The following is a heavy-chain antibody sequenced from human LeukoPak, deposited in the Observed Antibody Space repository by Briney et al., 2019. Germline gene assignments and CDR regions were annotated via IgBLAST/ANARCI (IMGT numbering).Heavy chain of an antibody. CDR2: INQEESER. V-gene: IGHV3-7*04. J-gene: IGHJ4*02. CDR3: ARDHSGYNYPPDY. Sequence: GGSLRLSCGASGFHLSSYWMTWVRQAPGTGLEWVANINQEESERDYVVSVKGRFTISRDNADISELLQMNSLRAEDTAVYYCARDHSGYNYPPDYWGQRTLVTVSS. D-gene: IGHD5-12*01. CDR1: GFHLSSYW.